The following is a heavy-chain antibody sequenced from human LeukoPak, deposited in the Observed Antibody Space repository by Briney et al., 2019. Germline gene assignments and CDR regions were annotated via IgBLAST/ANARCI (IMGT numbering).Heavy chain of an antibody. V-gene: IGHV4-39*01. CDR2: FYYSGNT. Sequence: SETLSLTCTVSGVSITHYWGWIRQPPGKGLEWIGSFYYSGNTYYNSSLESRVTISVDTTKNQFSLKLTSVTAADTAIYYCARQWDIVATWGRWFDPWGQGILVTVSS. J-gene: IGHJ5*02. CDR1: GVSITHY. CDR3: ARQWDIVATWGRWFDP. D-gene: IGHD5-12*01.